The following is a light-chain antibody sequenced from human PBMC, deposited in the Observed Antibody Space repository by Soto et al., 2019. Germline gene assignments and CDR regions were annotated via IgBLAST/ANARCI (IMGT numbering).Light chain of an antibody. Sequence: DIQMTQSPSTLSASVGDRVTITCRASQSISSWLAWYQQKPGKAPKLLIYDASSLESGVPSRFSGSGSGTEFTLTISSLKPDDFATYFCQQHQSYWSFGQGTKVDIK. CDR3: QQHQSYWS. CDR1: QSISSW. V-gene: IGKV1-5*01. CDR2: DAS. J-gene: IGKJ1*01.